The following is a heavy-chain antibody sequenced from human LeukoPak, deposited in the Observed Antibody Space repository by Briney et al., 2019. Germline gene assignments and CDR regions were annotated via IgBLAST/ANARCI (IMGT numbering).Heavy chain of an antibody. CDR2: ISYSGST. V-gene: IGHV4-59*01. Sequence: SETLSLTCSVSGGSISFYYWIWIRHSPGKGLVCIGYISYSGSTNYNPSLKSRVTISVATSTNQFSLKLNSVTAAVTAVYYCARADGRGYIYGVPMYFDSWGQGTLVTVSS. CDR1: GGSISFYY. D-gene: IGHD5-18*01. J-gene: IGHJ4*02. CDR3: ARADGRGYIYGVPMYFDS.